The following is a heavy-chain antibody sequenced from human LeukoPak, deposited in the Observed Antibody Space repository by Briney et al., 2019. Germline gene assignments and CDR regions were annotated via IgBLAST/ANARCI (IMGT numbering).Heavy chain of an antibody. Sequence: GGSLRLSCAASGFTVSSNYMSWVRQAPGKGLEWVSVIYSGGSTYYADSVKGRFTISRDNAKKSLYLQMNSLRAEDTAVYYCGRVGAYYGSGSYSDYWGQGTLVTVSS. V-gene: IGHV3-66*01. J-gene: IGHJ4*02. CDR1: GFTVSSNY. D-gene: IGHD3-10*01. CDR2: IYSGGST. CDR3: GRVGAYYGSGSYSDY.